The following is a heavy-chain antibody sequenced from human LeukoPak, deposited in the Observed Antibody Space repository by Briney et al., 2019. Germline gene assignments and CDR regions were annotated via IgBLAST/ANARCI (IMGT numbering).Heavy chain of an antibody. CDR3: ARVSQSDTAMGVDY. D-gene: IGHD5-18*01. CDR2: IYYSGST. CDR1: GGSISSYY. J-gene: IGHJ4*02. Sequence: SETLSLTCTVSGGSISSYYWSWIRQPPGKGLEWIGYIYYSGSTNYNPSLKSRVTISVDTSKNQFSLKLSSVTAADTAVYYCARVSQSDTAMGVDYWGQGTLSPSPQ. V-gene: IGHV4-59*01.